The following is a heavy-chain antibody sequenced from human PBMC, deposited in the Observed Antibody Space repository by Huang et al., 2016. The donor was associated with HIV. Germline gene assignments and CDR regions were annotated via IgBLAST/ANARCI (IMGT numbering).Heavy chain of an antibody. Sequence: EVQLVESGGGLVQPGGSLRVSCAASGFSISGYWMHWVRQAPGKGVVWVSRINSDGGSTSYANSVKGRFTISRDNAKNTLYLQMNSLRAEDTAVYYCARDPRIQSWLNFFDYWGQGTLVSVSS. CDR2: INSDGGST. CDR3: ARDPRIQSWLNFFDY. CDR1: GFSISGYW. V-gene: IGHV3-74*01. D-gene: IGHD3-22*01. J-gene: IGHJ4*02.